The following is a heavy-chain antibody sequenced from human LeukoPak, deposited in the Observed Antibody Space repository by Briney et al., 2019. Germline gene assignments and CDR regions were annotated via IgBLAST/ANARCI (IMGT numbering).Heavy chain of an antibody. CDR3: ARDMERNYDSSGYWRY. J-gene: IGHJ4*02. Sequence: ASVKVSCKASGGTFSSYAISWVRQAPGQGLEWMGWINPNSGGTNYAQKFQGRVTMTRDTSISTAYMELSRLRSDDTAVYYCARDMERNYDSSGYWRYWGQGTLVTVSS. V-gene: IGHV1-2*02. CDR1: GGTFSSYA. D-gene: IGHD3-22*01. CDR2: INPNSGGT.